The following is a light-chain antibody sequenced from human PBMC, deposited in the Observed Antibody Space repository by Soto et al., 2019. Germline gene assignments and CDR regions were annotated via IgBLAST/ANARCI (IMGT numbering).Light chain of an antibody. J-gene: IGKJ3*01. CDR2: GAS. V-gene: IGKV3-15*01. CDR1: QSVSSSY. Sequence: IVLTQSPVTLSLSPGERATLSCRASQSVSSSYLAWYQQKPGQAPRLLIYGASTRATGIPARFSGSGSGTEFTLTISSLQSEDFAVYYCQQYNNWPPTFGPRAKVDI. CDR3: QQYNNWPPT.